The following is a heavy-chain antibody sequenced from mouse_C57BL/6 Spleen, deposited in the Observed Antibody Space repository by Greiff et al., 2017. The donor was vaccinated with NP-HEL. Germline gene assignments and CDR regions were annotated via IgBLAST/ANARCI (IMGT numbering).Heavy chain of an antibody. J-gene: IGHJ1*03. CDR1: GFTFSSYA. D-gene: IGHD2-1*01. Sequence: EVKLVESGGGLVKPGGSLKLSCAASGFTFSSYAMSWVRQTPEKRLEWVATISDGGSYTYYPDNVKGRFTISRDNAKNNLYLQMSHLKSEDTAMYYCAREHGNHWYFDVWGTGTTVTVSS. CDR2: ISDGGSYT. V-gene: IGHV5-4*01. CDR3: AREHGNHWYFDV.